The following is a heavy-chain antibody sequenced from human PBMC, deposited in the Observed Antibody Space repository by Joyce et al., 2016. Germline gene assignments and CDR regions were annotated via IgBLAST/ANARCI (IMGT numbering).Heavy chain of an antibody. Sequence: QITLEESGPTLVKPTQALALTCTVSGFSIITDGVGVGWIRQSPGKALEWLGIIYWDGDKRYSPSLKNRLTLIMDTSKDQVVLTMTNMDPVDTATYHCAHYFRRSGCSGGTCYTADFWGQGILVTVSS. CDR3: AHYFRRSGCSGGTCYTADF. D-gene: IGHD2-15*01. V-gene: IGHV2-5*02. J-gene: IGHJ4*02. CDR1: GFSIITDGVG. CDR2: IYWDGDK.